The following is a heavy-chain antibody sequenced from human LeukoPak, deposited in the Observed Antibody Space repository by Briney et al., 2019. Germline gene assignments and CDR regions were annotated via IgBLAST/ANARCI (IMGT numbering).Heavy chain of an antibody. CDR1: GYTFTSYG. Sequence: ASVSVSCTASGYTFTSYGISWVRQAPGQGLEWRGWISAYNGNTNYAQTPRGRVTMTTDTSTSTACMELRSLRSDDTAVYYCAISENYGAFDIWGQGAMVTVSS. J-gene: IGHJ3*02. CDR2: ISAYNGNT. D-gene: IGHD3-16*01. V-gene: IGHV1-18*01. CDR3: AISENYGAFDI.